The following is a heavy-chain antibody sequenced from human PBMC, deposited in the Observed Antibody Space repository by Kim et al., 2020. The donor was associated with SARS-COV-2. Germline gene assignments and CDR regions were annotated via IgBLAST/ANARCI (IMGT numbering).Heavy chain of an antibody. V-gene: IGHV4-34*01. CDR1: GGSFTQYY. CDR2: IVHFGST. Sequence: SETLSLTCGVNGGSFTQYYWSWIRQVPGKGLEWIGEIVHFGSTNYNPSLKGRVAISIDTSRNQFTLILTSVSAADTAVYYCARGHKAGPVEVMTGHFDIWGQGTPVTVSS. CDR3: ARGHKAGPVEVMTGHFDI. J-gene: IGHJ4*02. D-gene: IGHD3-16*01.